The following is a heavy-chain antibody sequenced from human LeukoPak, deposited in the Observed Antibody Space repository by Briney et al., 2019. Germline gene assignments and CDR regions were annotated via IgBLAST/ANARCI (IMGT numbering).Heavy chain of an antibody. Sequence: ASVKVSCKASGYTFTSYYMHWVRQAPGQGLEGMGIINPSGGSTSYAQKFQGRVTMTRDTSTSTVYMELSSLRSEDTAVYYCARAGYSSSWYSEGFDYWGQGTLVTVSS. CDR1: GYTFTSYY. J-gene: IGHJ4*02. CDR2: INPSGGST. D-gene: IGHD6-13*01. CDR3: ARAGYSSSWYSEGFDY. V-gene: IGHV1-46*01.